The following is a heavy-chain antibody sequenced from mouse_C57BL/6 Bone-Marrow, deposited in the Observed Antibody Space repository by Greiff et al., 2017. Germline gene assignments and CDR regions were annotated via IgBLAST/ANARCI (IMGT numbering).Heavy chain of an antibody. J-gene: IGHJ1*03. V-gene: IGHV8-8*01. CDR3: ARIFDYYGSRRRYFDV. CDR1: GFSLSTFGMG. D-gene: IGHD1-1*01. Sequence: QVTLKESGPGILQPSQTLSLTCSFSGFSLSTFGMGVGWIRQPSGKGLEWLAHIWWDDDKYYNPALKSRLTISKDTSKNQVFLQIANVDTADTATYYCARIFDYYGSRRRYFDVWGTGTTVTVSS. CDR2: IWWDDDK.